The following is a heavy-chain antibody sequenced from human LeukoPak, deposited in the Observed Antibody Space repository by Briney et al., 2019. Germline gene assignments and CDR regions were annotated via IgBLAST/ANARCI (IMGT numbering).Heavy chain of an antibody. J-gene: IGHJ4*02. V-gene: IGHV4-30-4*01. CDR3: AREDSGSLTRGFDY. Sequence: SETLSLTCTVSGGSISSGDYYWSWLRQPPGKGLEWIGYIYYSGSTYYNPSLKSRVTISVDTSKNQFSLKLSSATAADTAVYYCAREDSGSLTRGFDYWGQGTLVTVSS. D-gene: IGHD1-26*01. CDR1: GGSISSGDYY. CDR2: IYYSGST.